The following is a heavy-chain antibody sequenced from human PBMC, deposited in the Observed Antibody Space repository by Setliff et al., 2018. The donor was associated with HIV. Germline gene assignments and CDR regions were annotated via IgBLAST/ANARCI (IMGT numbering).Heavy chain of an antibody. CDR2: ISDDGSAK. CDR1: GFNFNNHA. J-gene: IGHJ3*02. D-gene: IGHD3-10*01. V-gene: IGHV3-30*04. CDR3: ARVPPQVPGVAFDI. Sequence: GGSLRLSCAASGFNFNNHAMHWVRQAPGKGPECVAVISDDGSAKYYGDSVKGRFTISRDNAKKSLFLQMNSLRAEDTAMYYCARVPPQVPGVAFDIWGQGTMVTVSS.